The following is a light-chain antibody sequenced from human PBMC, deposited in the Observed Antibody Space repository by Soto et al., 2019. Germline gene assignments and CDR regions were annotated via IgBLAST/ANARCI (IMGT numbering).Light chain of an antibody. CDR3: QQLNSYLVP. Sequence: IQLTQSPSSLSASVGDRVTITCRASQGISSYLACYQQKPGTAPKLLIYAASTLQSGVPSRFSGSGSGTDFTLTISSLQPEDFATYYCQQLNSYLVPFGQGTRLEIK. V-gene: IGKV1-9*01. CDR1: QGISSY. J-gene: IGKJ5*01. CDR2: AAS.